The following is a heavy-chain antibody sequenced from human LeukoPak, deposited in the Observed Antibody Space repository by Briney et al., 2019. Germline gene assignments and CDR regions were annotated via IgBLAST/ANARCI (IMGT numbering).Heavy chain of an antibody. CDR1: GYTFTGYY. V-gene: IGHV1-2*02. CDR3: ARGTAHCTNGVCYTGWSFDY. Sequence: GASVKVSCKASGYTFTGYYMHWVRQAPGQGLEWMGWINPNSGGTNYAQKFQGRVTMTRDTSISTAYMELSRLRSDDTAVYYCARGTAHCTNGVCYTGWSFDYWGQGTLVTVSS. CDR2: INPNSGGT. J-gene: IGHJ4*02. D-gene: IGHD2-8*01.